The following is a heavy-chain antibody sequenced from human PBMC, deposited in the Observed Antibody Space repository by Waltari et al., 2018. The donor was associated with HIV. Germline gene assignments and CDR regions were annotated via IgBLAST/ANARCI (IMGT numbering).Heavy chain of an antibody. J-gene: IGHJ4*02. Sequence: EVQLVESGGGLVLPGRSLIPSCSASGFTFDDYAMHWVRQAPGKGLEWVAGISWNSGSIGYEDSVKGRFTISRDNAKNSVYLEMNSLRTEDTALYYCAKGPFDYWGQGTLVTVSS. V-gene: IGHV3-9*01. CDR2: ISWNSGSI. CDR1: GFTFDDYA. CDR3: AKGPFDY.